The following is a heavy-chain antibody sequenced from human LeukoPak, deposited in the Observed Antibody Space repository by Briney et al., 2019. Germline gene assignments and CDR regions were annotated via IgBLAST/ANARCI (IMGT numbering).Heavy chain of an antibody. J-gene: IGHJ5*02. V-gene: IGHV6-1*01. CDR2: TYYRSKWYN. CDR3: ARSDQYSSSWYGNWFDP. D-gene: IGHD6-13*01. Sequence: SQTLSLTCAISGDRVSSNSAAWNWIRQSPSRGLEWLGRTYYRSKWYNDYAVSVKSRITINPDTSKNQFSLQLNSVTPEDTAVYYCARSDQYSSSWYGNWFDPWGQGTLVTVSS. CDR1: GDRVSSNSAA.